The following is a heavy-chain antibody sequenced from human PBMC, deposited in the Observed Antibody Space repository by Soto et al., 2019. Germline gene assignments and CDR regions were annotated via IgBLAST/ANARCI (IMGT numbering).Heavy chain of an antibody. CDR1: DDSINSDKYY. J-gene: IGHJ4*02. D-gene: IGHD6-6*01. CDR2: IYYRGNA. V-gene: IGHV4-39*01. CDR3: ARLEGLTTISSYFDF. Sequence: PSETLSLTCSVSDDSINSDKYYWGWIRQPPGKGLEWIGSIYYRGNAYYNPSLQTRVTIPLDKSRSQFSLKLNSVTAADSAVYFCARLEGLTTISSYFDFWGPGALVTVSS.